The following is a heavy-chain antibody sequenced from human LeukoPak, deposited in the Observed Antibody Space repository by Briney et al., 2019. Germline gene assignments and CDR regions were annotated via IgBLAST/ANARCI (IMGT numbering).Heavy chain of an antibody. J-gene: IGHJ4*02. D-gene: IGHD3-22*01. V-gene: IGHV1-18*01. CDR3: ALHYDGSGFYFDY. CDR1: GYTFSSYG. CDR2: IAAYNGNT. Sequence: ASVKVSCKASGYTFSSYGISWVRQAPGQGLEWMGWIAAYNGNTNYAQKFQGRVTMTTDTSTTTVYMELRSLRSDATAVYYCALHYDGSGFYFDYWGQGTLVTVSS.